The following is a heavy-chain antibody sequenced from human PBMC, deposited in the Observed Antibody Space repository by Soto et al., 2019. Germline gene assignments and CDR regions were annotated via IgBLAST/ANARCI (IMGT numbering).Heavy chain of an antibody. D-gene: IGHD4-17*01. CDR1: GGSISSTSYY. J-gene: IGHJ4*02. CDR2: IYYSGST. CDR3: ATFHGDYLSY. Sequence: QLQLQESGPGLVKPSETLSLTCTVSGGSISSTSYYWGWIRQPPGKGLEWIGSIYYSGSTYYNPSLKRRVTISVDTSKNQFSPKLSSVTAADTAVYYCATFHGDYLSYWGRGTLVTVSS. V-gene: IGHV4-39*01.